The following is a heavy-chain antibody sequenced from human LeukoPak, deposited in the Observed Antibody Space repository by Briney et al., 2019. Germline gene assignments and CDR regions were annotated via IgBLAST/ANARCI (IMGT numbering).Heavy chain of an antibody. CDR3: ARGPLSHSSSWYGDKFDY. CDR1: GYTFTSYG. J-gene: IGHJ4*02. V-gene: IGHV1-18*01. Sequence: GASVKVSCKASGYTFTSYGISWVRQAPGQGLEWMGWISAYNGNTNYAQKLQGRVTMTTDTSTSTAYMELRSLRSDDTAVYYCARGPLSHSSSWYGDKFDYWGQGTLVTVSS. CDR2: ISAYNGNT. D-gene: IGHD6-13*01.